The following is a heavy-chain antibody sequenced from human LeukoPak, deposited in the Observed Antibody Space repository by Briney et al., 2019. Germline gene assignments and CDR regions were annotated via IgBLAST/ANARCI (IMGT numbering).Heavy chain of an antibody. CDR3: PRGGWRGLDGYFDL. V-gene: IGHV3-74*01. D-gene: IGHD6-19*01. Sequence: GGSLRLSRAASGFTFSGFWMHWVRQTRAKGLVGVSRINSYGSSTNYADSVKGRFTISIDNAKNTLYLQANNLLADDIAVCFFPRGGWRGLDGYFDLWGRGTLVTVSS. CDR2: INSYGSST. CDR1: GFTFSGFW. J-gene: IGHJ2*01.